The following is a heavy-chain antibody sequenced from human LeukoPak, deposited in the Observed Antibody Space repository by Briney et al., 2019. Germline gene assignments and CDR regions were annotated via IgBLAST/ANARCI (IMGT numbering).Heavy chain of an antibody. V-gene: IGHV4-34*01. D-gene: IGHD4-17*01. J-gene: IGHJ6*02. CDR2: INHSGST. CDR1: GGSFSGYY. Sequence: SETLSLTCAVYGGSFSGYYWSWIRQPPGKGLEWIGEINHSGSTNYNPSLKSRVTISVDTSKNQFSLKLSSVTAADTAVYYCARGWHGDYLDYYYYGMDVWGQGTTVTVSS. CDR3: ARGWHGDYLDYYYYGMDV.